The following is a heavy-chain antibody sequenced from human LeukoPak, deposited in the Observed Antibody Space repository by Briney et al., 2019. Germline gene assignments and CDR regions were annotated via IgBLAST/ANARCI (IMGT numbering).Heavy chain of an antibody. D-gene: IGHD6-13*01. V-gene: IGHV3-23*01. CDR3: AKISSSWYVGYYFDY. CDR1: GFTFSSYA. J-gene: IGHJ4*02. Sequence: GGSLRLSCAASGFTFSSYAMSWVRQAPGKGLEWVSAISGSGGSTYYADSVKGRFTISRDNSKNTLYLQMNSLRAEDTAVYYCAKISSSWYVGYYFDYWGQGTLVTVSS. CDR2: ISGSGGST.